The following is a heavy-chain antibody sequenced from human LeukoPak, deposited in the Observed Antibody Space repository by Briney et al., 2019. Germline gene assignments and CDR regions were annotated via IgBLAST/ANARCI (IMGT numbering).Heavy chain of an antibody. CDR3: AKDLFDSSGYIEEDAFDI. CDR2: ISGSGGST. D-gene: IGHD3-22*01. CDR1: GFTFSSYA. J-gene: IGHJ3*02. V-gene: IGHV3-23*01. Sequence: GGSLRLSCAASGFTFSSYAMSWVRQAPGKGLEWVSAISGSGGSTYYADSVKGRFTISRDNSKNTLYLQMNSLRAEDTAVYYCAKDLFDSSGYIEEDAFDIWGQGTMVTVSS.